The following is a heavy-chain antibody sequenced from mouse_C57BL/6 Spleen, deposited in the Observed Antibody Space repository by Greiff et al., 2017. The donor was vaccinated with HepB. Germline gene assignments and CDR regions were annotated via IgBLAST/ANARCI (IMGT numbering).Heavy chain of an antibody. CDR1: GFTFTDYY. J-gene: IGHJ4*01. CDR2: IRNKANGYTT. D-gene: IGHD2-1*01. V-gene: IGHV7-3*01. Sequence: VQLKESGGGLVQPGGSLSLSCAASGFTFTDYYMSWVRQPPGKALEWLGFIRNKANGYTTEYSASVKGRFTISRDNSQSILYLQMNALRAEDSATYYCARYEGKGAMDYWGQGTSVTVSS. CDR3: ARYEGKGAMDY.